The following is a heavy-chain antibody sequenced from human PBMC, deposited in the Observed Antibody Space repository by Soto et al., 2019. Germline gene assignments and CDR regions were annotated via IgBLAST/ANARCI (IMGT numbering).Heavy chain of an antibody. CDR1: GFTFSSYS. CDR2: ISSSSSYI. D-gene: IGHD3-10*01. V-gene: IGHV3-21*01. CDR3: ARSGGYCPQDAFDI. J-gene: IGHJ3*02. Sequence: EVQLVESGGGLVKPGGSLRLSCAASGFTFSSYSMNWVRQAPGKGLEWVSSISSSSSYIYYADSVKGRFTISRDNAKNSLYLQMNSLRAEDTAVYYCARSGGYCPQDAFDIWGQGTMVTVSS.